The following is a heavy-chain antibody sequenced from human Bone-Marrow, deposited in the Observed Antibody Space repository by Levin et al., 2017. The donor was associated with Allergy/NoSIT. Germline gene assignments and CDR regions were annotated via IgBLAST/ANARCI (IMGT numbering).Heavy chain of an antibody. V-gene: IGHV3-9*01. CDR3: AKDISGDGSNFDH. J-gene: IGHJ4*02. CDR2: ITWNRGKK. Sequence: QTGGSLRLSCAVSGFNVDDYAMHWVRQAPWKGLEWVSGITWNRGKKDYADSVKGRFTISRDNAKNSLYLQMNSLRTEDTALYYCAKDISGDGSNFDHWGQGTLVTVSS. D-gene: IGHD5-24*01. CDR1: GFNVDDYA.